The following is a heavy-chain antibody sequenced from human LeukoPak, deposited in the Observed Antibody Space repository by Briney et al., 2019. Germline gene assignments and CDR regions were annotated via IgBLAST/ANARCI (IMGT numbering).Heavy chain of an antibody. V-gene: IGHV1-69*06. J-gene: IGHJ4*02. Sequence: GGSLRLSCAASGFTFSSYAMHWVRQAPGQGLEWMGGIIPIFGTANYAQKFQGRVTITADKSTSTAYMELSSLRSEDTAVYYCARSPTLRFTYCDYWGQGTLVTVSS. CDR2: IIPIFGTA. CDR3: ARSPTLRFTYCDY. D-gene: IGHD3-3*01. CDR1: GFTFSSYA.